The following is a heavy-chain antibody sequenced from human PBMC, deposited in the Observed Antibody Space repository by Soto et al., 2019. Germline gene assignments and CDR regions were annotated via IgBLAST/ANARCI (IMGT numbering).Heavy chain of an antibody. CDR2: IWFDGSKK. J-gene: IGHJ4*02. D-gene: IGHD6-13*01. V-gene: IGHV3-33*01. Sequence: QVQLVESGGGVVQPGRSLKLSCAASGFSFSTYGFHWVRQAPGKGPEWVAVIWFDGSKKYYADSVEGRFTISRDNSKNTLFLQMNTLRDEDTAVYYRARDPASVGYHFDLWGQGTLVTVSS. CDR3: ARDPASVGYHFDL. CDR1: GFSFSTYG.